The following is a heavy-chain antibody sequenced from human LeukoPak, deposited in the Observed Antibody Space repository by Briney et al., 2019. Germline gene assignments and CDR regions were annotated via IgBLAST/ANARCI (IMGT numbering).Heavy chain of an antibody. CDR2: ISAYNGNT. CDR3: ARAPYDFWSGYYHY. D-gene: IGHD3-3*01. J-gene: IGHJ4*02. CDR1: GYTFTSYG. V-gene: IGHV1-18*01. Sequence: ASVKVSCKASGYTFTSYGISWVRQAPGQGLEWMGWISAYNGNTNYAQKLQGRVTITTDTSTSTAYMELRSLRSDDTAVYYCARAPYDFWSGYYHYWGRGTLVTVSS.